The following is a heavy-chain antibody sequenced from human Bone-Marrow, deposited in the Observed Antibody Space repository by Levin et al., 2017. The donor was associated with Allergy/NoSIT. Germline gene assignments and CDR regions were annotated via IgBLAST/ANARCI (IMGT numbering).Heavy chain of an antibody. CDR2: IDPTDSYT. CDR3: ARLSSPLGIAAAGTPDY. V-gene: IGHV5-10-1*01. D-gene: IGHD6-13*01. J-gene: IGHJ4*02. Sequence: KGLEWMGRIDPTDSYTNYSPSFEGHVTISADKSISTAYLQWSSLKASDTAMYYCARLSSPLGIAAAGTPDYWGQGTLVTVSS.